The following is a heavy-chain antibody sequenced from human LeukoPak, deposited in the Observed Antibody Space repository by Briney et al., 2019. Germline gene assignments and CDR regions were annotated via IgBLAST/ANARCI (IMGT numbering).Heavy chain of an antibody. D-gene: IGHD3-10*01. CDR1: GGSFSGYY. CDR3: ARSLRGHADKPQFDY. Sequence: SGTLSLTCAVYGGSFSGYYWSWIRQPPGKGLEWIGEINHSGSTNYNPSLKSRVTISVDTSKNQFSLKLSSVTAADTAVYYCARSLRGHADKPQFDYWGQGTLVTVSS. J-gene: IGHJ4*02. CDR2: INHSGST. V-gene: IGHV4-34*01.